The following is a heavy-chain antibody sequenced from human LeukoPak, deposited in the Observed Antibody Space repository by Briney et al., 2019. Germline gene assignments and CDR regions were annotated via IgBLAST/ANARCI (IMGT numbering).Heavy chain of an antibody. J-gene: IGHJ4*02. CDR3: ARVTVSEFDY. V-gene: IGHV4-34*01. CDR2: INHSGST. Sequence: SETLSLICAVYGGSFSGYYWSWIRQPPGKGLEWIGEINHSGSTNYNPSLKSRVTISVDTSKNQFSLKLSSVTAADTAVYYCARVTVSEFDYWGQGTLVTVSS. D-gene: IGHD2-8*01. CDR1: GGSFSGYY.